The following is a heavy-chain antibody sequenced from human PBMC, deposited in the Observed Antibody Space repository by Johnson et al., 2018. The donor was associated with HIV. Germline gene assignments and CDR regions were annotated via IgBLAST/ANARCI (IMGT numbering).Heavy chain of an antibody. J-gene: IGHJ3*02. V-gene: IGHV3-30-3*01. D-gene: IGHD3-9*01. CDR3: ARDRGDILTGYTFGAFDI. CDR1: GFTFSNYA. Sequence: HVQLVESGGGVVQPGRSLRLSCAASGFTFSNYALHWVRQAPGKGLQWLTVISYDGYNKYYADSVKGRFTISRDNSNNTLFLQMNTLRTEDTAIYYCARDRGDILTGYTFGAFDIWGQGTKVTVS. CDR2: ISYDGYNK.